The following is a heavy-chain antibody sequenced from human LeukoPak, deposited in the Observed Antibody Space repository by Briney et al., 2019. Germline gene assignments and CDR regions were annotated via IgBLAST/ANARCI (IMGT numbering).Heavy chain of an antibody. CDR1: GGTFSSYA. J-gene: IGHJ6*03. CDR3: ATDEFGVVEHYYYMDV. V-gene: IGHV1-69*13. D-gene: IGHD3-3*01. CDR2: IIPIFGTA. Sequence: SVKVSCKASGGTFSSYAISWVRQAPGQGLEWMGGIIPIFGTANYAQKFQGRVTITADESTSTAYMELSSLRSEDTAVYYCATDEFGVVEHYYYMDVWGKGTTVTVSS.